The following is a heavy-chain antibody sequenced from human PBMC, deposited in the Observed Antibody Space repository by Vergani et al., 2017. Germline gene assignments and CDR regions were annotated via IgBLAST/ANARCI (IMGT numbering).Heavy chain of an antibody. CDR1: GFTFSSYG. CDR3: ARDSNDYGDYYFDY. Sequence: QVQLVESGGGVVQPGRSLRLSCAASGFTFSSYGMHWVRQAPGKGLEWVAVIWYDGSNKYYADSVKGRFTISRYNSKNTLYLQMNSLRAEDTAVYYCARDSNDYGDYYFDYWGQGTLVTVSS. V-gene: IGHV3-33*01. CDR2: IWYDGSNK. J-gene: IGHJ4*02. D-gene: IGHD4-17*01.